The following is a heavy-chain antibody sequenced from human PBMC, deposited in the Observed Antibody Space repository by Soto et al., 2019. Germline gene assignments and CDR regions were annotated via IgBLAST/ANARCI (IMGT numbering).Heavy chain of an antibody. V-gene: IGHV4-4*07. CDR3: ARDQGVPAAGITWFDP. Sequence: QVQLQASGPGLVKPSETLSLTCTVSGSSMNSYHWSWIRQPAGKGLEWLVHIHSSVSTNYNPSLKSRVTMSADTSKNQLSLRLMSLTAADTAVYYCARDQGVPAAGITWFDPWGQGSLVTVSS. CDR2: IHSSVST. J-gene: IGHJ5*02. CDR1: GSSMNSYH. D-gene: IGHD2-2*01.